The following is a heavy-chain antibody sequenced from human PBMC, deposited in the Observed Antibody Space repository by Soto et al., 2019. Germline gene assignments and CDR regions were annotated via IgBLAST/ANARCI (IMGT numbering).Heavy chain of an antibody. CDR3: ARESEDLTSNFDY. J-gene: IGHJ4*02. CDR1: GFTFTRYS. Sequence: NPGGSLRLSCAASGFTFTRYSMNFVRQAPGKGLEWVSSISSTTNYIYYADSMKGRFTVSRDNAKNSVYLEMNSLSAEDTAVYYCARESEDLTSNFDYWGQGTLVTVSS. V-gene: IGHV3-21*01. CDR2: ISSTTNYI.